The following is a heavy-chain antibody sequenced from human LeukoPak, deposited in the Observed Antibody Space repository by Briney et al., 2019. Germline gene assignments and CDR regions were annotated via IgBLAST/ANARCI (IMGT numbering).Heavy chain of an antibody. CDR1: GYSISSGYY. CDR2: IYHSGST. Sequence: KTSETLSLTCTVSGYSISSGYYWGWIRQPPGKGLEWIGSIYHSGSTYYNPSLKSRVTISVDTSKNQFSLKLSSVTAADTAVYYCARQSRDHGSENWFDPWGQGTLVTVSS. V-gene: IGHV4-38-2*02. J-gene: IGHJ5*02. D-gene: IGHD3-10*01. CDR3: ARQSRDHGSENWFDP.